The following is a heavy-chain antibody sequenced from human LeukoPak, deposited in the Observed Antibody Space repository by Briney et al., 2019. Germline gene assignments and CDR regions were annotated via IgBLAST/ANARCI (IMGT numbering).Heavy chain of an antibody. Sequence: SHTLSLTCTLSGGSISSGDYYWSWIRQPAGNGLDWIRYIYYSGNNYYNPSLKSRVTISVDTSKNQFYLKLSSVTAADTAVYYCARDPYCSGGSCYWRAYWYFDLWGRGTLVTVSS. CDR3: ARDPYCSGGSCYWRAYWYFDL. D-gene: IGHD2-15*01. CDR2: IYYSGNN. V-gene: IGHV4-30-4*01. CDR1: GGSISSGDYY. J-gene: IGHJ2*01.